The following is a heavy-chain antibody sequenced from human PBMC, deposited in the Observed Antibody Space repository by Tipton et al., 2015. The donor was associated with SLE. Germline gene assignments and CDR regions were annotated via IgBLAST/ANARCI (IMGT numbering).Heavy chain of an antibody. V-gene: IGHV3-11*01. J-gene: IGHJ6*02. CDR3: ARDLGIALYGMDV. Sequence: LSLTCAASGFTFSDYYMKWIRQAPGKGLEWVSYISTSGSSTYYADSVKGRFTISRDNAKNSLYLQMNSLRAEDTAVYYCARDLGIALYGMDVWGQGTTVTVSS. CDR1: GFTFSDYY. D-gene: IGHD6-13*01. CDR2: ISTSGSST.